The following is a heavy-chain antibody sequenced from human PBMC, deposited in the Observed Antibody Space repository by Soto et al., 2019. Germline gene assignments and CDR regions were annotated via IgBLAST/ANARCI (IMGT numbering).Heavy chain of an antibody. CDR3: AREGGYYFDY. J-gene: IGHJ4*02. D-gene: IGHD3-16*01. V-gene: IGHV3-30-3*01. Sequence: QVQLVESGGGVVQPGRSLRLSCAASGFTFNSYPLHWVRQAPGKGLEWVAGVAFDGSDKYYADSAKGRLTISRDNPKNTMYLQMNYLRAEDTSMYYCAREGGYYFDYWGQGTLVTVSS. CDR1: GFTFNSYP. CDR2: VAFDGSDK.